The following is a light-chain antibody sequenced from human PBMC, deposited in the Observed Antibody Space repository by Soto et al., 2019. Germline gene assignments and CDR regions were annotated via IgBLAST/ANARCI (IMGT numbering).Light chain of an antibody. V-gene: IGKV3-15*01. CDR3: QQNNIWPHT. CDR2: GAS. Sequence: EIVMTQSPATLSVSPGERATLSCRASQSVSGNLAWYQQKPGQAPRLLIYGASTRATGIPARFSGSGSGTEFTLTISSLQSADFAVYYCQQNNIWPHTFGHGTTLEIK. CDR1: QSVSGN. J-gene: IGKJ2*01.